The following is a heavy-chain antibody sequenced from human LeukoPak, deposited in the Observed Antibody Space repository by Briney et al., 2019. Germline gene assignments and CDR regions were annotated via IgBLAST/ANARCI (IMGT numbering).Heavy chain of an antibody. Sequence: PSGTLFLTCAVYCGSFSGYCWSWIRQPPGKGLEVDGEINHSGSTNYKPSLKSRVTISVDTSKIQFSLKLSSGTAGDMAVCYCARAARRGYYNGWGGGREVSVPS. D-gene: IGHD3-3*01. CDR2: INHSGST. J-gene: IGHJ4*02. V-gene: IGHV4-34*01. CDR1: CGSFSGYC. CDR3: ARAARRGYYNG.